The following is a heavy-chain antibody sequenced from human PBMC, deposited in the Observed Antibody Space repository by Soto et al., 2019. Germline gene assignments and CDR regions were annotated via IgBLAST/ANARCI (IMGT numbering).Heavy chain of an antibody. CDR1: GFTFNDYY. D-gene: IGHD3-3*01. CDR2: ISTSGSTI. V-gene: IGHV3-11*01. J-gene: IGHJ4*02. Sequence: QVQLVESGGGLVRPGGSLRLSCAASGFTFNDYYMTWIRQAPGKGLEWLSYISTSGSTIFYADSVKGRFTISRDNARNSLFLQRNRMRREYTSLYFCAVFQFLPFLSDSFGQGTLVTVSS. CDR3: AVFQFLPFLSDS.